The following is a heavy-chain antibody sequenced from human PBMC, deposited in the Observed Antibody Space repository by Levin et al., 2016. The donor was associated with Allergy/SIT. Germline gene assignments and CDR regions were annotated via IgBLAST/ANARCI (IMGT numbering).Heavy chain of an antibody. V-gene: IGHV3-74*01. CDR3: AKTSGYDYFGHFDP. Sequence: GESLKISCAASGFTFSNYWIHWVRQAPGKGLVWVSHINTDGSSTRYADSVKGRFTISRDNAKNSLYLQMNSLRVEDTAVYYCAKTSGYDYFGHFDPWGQGAQVIVSS. CDR2: INTDGSST. D-gene: IGHD5-12*01. CDR1: GFTFSNYW. J-gene: IGHJ5*02.